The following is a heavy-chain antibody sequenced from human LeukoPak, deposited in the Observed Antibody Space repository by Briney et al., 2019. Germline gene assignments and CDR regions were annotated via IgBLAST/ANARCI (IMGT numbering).Heavy chain of an antibody. CDR3: ARRSSSWNNWFDP. D-gene: IGHD6-13*01. CDR2: IYYSGTT. Sequence: PSETLSLTCTGSVGSIDSNSWTWIRQPPGKGLEWIGYIYYSGTTNYNPSLKSRVTMSVDMCKNQFSLKLSSVTAADTAVYYCARRSSSWNNWFDPWGQGTLVTVSS. J-gene: IGHJ5*02. V-gene: IGHV4-59*01. CDR1: VGSIDSNS.